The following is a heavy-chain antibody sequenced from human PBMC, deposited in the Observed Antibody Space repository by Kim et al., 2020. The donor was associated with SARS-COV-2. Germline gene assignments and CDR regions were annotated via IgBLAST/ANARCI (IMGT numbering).Heavy chain of an antibody. V-gene: IGHV3-33*01. Sequence: GGSLRLSCAASGFTFSVYGMHWVRQAPGKGLEWVALIWYDGSDKYYADSVKGRFTISRDNSKNTLYLQMNSLRAEDTAVYYCARDRGSSNGGGGYFDYWGQGTLGTVPS. J-gene: IGHJ4*02. D-gene: IGHD2-2*01. CDR1: GFTFSVYG. CDR3: ARDRGSSNGGGGYFDY. CDR2: IWYDGSDK.